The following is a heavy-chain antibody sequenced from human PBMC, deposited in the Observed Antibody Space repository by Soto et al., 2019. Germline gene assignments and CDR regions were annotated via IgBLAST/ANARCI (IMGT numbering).Heavy chain of an antibody. CDR1: GYTFTRYW. Sequence: GESLKLSCKGSGYTFTRYWIGWVRQMPGKGLEWMGIIYPGDSDTRYSPSFQGQVTISVDRSISTAYLQWSSLKASDTAIYYCTRLLILPGNWFDPWGQGTLVTVSS. J-gene: IGHJ5*02. V-gene: IGHV5-51*01. CDR3: TRLLILPGNWFDP. CDR2: IYPGDSDT.